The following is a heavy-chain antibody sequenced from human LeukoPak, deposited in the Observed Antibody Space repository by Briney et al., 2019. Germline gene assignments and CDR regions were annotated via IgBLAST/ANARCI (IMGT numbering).Heavy chain of an antibody. Sequence: SVKVSCKASGYTFTTYDINWVRQAPGQGLEWMGGIIPIFGTVNYAQKFQGRVTITTDESTSTAYMELSSLRSEDTAVYYCARDRIKGWVVAATINWFDPWGQGTLVTVSS. V-gene: IGHV1-69*05. CDR3: ARDRIKGWVVAATINWFDP. D-gene: IGHD2-15*01. CDR2: IIPIFGTV. CDR1: GYTFTTYD. J-gene: IGHJ5*02.